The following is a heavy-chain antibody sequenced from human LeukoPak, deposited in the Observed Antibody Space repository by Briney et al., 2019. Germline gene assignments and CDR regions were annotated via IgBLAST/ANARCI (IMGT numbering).Heavy chain of an antibody. V-gene: IGHV3-23*01. CDR3: ARGDYDILPAFSG. D-gene: IGHD3-9*01. CDR1: GLAFNSYA. J-gene: IGHJ4*02. CDR2: ICGSGGST. Sequence: PAGSLTLTCAASGLAFNSYAMSWVRQAPGKGLEWVSGICGSGGSTSNADSVKGRFTISRDTSKNTLYLQMNNLRAEDTALYYCARGDYDILPAFSGWGQGTLVTVSS.